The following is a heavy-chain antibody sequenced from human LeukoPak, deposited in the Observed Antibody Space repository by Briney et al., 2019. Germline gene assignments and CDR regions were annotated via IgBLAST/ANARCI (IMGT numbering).Heavy chain of an antibody. Sequence: GASVKVSCKASGYTFSNYGISWVRQAPGQGLEWMAWISAYNGNTNYAQKFQGRVTMTTDTPTSTAYMELRSLRSDDTAVSYCARDLRPSDYYYYMDVWGKGTTVTVSS. CDR2: ISAYNGNT. D-gene: IGHD3-10*01. V-gene: IGHV1-18*01. CDR1: GYTFSNYG. J-gene: IGHJ6*03. CDR3: ARDLRPSDYYYYMDV.